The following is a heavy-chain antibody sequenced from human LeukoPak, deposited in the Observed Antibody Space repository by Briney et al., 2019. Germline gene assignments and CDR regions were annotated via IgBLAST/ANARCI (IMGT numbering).Heavy chain of an antibody. D-gene: IGHD6-13*01. CDR1: GFTFSSYA. J-gene: IGHJ4*02. Sequence: GASLRLSCAASGFTFSSYAMSWVRQAPGKGLEWVSAISGSGGSTYYADSVKGRFTISRDNSKNTLYLQMNSLRAEDTAVYYCAKDRGGSSPWHLDYWGQGTLVTVSS. CDR3: AKDRGGSSPWHLDY. V-gene: IGHV3-23*01. CDR2: ISGSGGST.